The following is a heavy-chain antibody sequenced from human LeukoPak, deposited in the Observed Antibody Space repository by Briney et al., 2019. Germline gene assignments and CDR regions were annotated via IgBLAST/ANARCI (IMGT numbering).Heavy chain of an antibody. D-gene: IGHD5-18*01. CDR1: GGSVSGYY. J-gene: IGHJ3*02. CDR3: ARVREYNYVYDAFDI. V-gene: IGHV4-59*02. CDR2: IYYSGST. Sequence: KPSETLSLTCTVSGGSVSGYYWSWIRQPPGKGLEWIGYIYYSGSTNYNPPLKSRVTISIDTSKNQFSLKLRSVTAADTAVYYCARVREYNYVYDAFDIWGQGTMVTVSS.